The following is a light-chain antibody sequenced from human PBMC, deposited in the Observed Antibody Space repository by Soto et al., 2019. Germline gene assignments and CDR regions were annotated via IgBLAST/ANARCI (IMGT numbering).Light chain of an antibody. CDR2: SNI. CDR3: QSYDSSLSDSYV. J-gene: IGLJ1*01. V-gene: IGLV1-40*01. Sequence: QSALTQPPSVSGAPGQRVTISCTGSSSNIGAGYVVHWYQHLPGTAPKLLIYSNINRPSGVPDRFSGSRSDTSASLAITGLQAEDEADYYCQSYDSSLSDSYVFGTGTKVTV. CDR1: SSNIGAGYV.